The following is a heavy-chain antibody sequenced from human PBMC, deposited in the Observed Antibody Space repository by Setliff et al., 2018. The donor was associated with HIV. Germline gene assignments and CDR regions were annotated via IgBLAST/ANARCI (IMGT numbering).Heavy chain of an antibody. CDR2: IIPMFGST. D-gene: IGHD6-13*01. CDR1: GGTFSRYT. Sequence: SVKVSCKASGGTFSRYTINWVRQAPGQGLEWMGGIIPMFGSTNYAQKFQGRVPITADESASTLYMELSSLRSDDTAVYYCARGAAAILYYYYMDVWGKGTTVTVSS. J-gene: IGHJ6*03. V-gene: IGHV1-69*13. CDR3: ARGAAAILYYYYMDV.